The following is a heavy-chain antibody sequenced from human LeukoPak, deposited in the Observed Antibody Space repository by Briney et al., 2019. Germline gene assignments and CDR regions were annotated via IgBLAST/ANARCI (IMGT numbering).Heavy chain of an antibody. Sequence: GGSLRLSCAASGFTFNDYPMHWVRQAPGKGLEWVSGISWNSGSIGYADSVKGRFTISRDNAKNSLYLQMNSLRAEDTALYYCAKGQQWLGSWGQGTLVTVSS. CDR2: ISWNSGSI. D-gene: IGHD6-19*01. CDR3: AKGQQWLGS. J-gene: IGHJ5*02. V-gene: IGHV3-9*01. CDR1: GFTFNDYP.